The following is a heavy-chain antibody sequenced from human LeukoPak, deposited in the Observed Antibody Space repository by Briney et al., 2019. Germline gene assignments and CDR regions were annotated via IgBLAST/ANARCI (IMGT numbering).Heavy chain of an antibody. V-gene: IGHV3-7*01. Sequence: PGGSLRLSCAASGFTFSSYWMSWVRQAPGKGQEWEANIKQDGSEKYYVDSVKDRFTISRDNAKNSLYLQMNSLRAEDTAVYYCATGIFSYYYYYYMDVWGKGTTVTVSS. J-gene: IGHJ6*03. CDR3: ATGIFSYYYYYYMDV. D-gene: IGHD1-14*01. CDR2: IKQDGSEK. CDR1: GFTFSSYW.